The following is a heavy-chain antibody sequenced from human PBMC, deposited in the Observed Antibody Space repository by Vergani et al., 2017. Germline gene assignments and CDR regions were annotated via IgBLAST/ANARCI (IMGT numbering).Heavy chain of an antibody. CDR2: IITILGIA. J-gene: IGHJ6*02. Sequence: QGQLAQSGAEVKKPGSSVKVSCKASGGTFSSYTISWVRQAAGQGLEWMGRIITILGIANYAQKFQGRVKITADKSTSTAYMELSSLRSEDTAVYYCARGQNYYDSSGYYYYYYGMDVWGQGTTVTVSS. V-gene: IGHV1-69*04. D-gene: IGHD3-22*01. CDR1: GGTFSSYT. CDR3: ARGQNYYDSSGYYYYYYGMDV.